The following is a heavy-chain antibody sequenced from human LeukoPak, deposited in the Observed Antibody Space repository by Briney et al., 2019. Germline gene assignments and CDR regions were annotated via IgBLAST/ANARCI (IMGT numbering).Heavy chain of an antibody. J-gene: IGHJ4*02. Sequence: GGSLRLSCAASGLTFSSYWMSWVRQAPGKGLEWVAIIKQDGSEKYYVDSLKGRFTISRDNAENTLYLQMNSLRAEDTAVYYCAKMTPTLGFGDPSGYWGQGTLVTVSS. V-gene: IGHV3-7*01. CDR3: AKMTPTLGFGDPSGY. CDR1: GLTFSSYW. D-gene: IGHD3-10*01. CDR2: IKQDGSEK.